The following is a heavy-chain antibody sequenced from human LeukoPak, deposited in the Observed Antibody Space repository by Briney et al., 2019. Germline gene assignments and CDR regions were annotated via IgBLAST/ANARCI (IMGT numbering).Heavy chain of an antibody. J-gene: IGHJ4*02. V-gene: IGHV3-7*01. CDR3: ARASGWYIPYYFDY. Sequence: GGSLRLSCAASGFTFSSYWMSWVRQAPGKGLEWVANIKQDGSEKYYVDSVKGRFTISRDNAKNSLYLQMNSLRAEDTAVYYCARASGWYIPYYFDYWGQGTLVTVSS. CDR1: GFTFSSYW. CDR2: IKQDGSEK. D-gene: IGHD6-19*01.